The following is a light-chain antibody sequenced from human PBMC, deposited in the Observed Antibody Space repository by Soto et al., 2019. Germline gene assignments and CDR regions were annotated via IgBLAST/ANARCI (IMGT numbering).Light chain of an antibody. CDR2: DVS. V-gene: IGLV2-14*01. CDR3: SSYTSSSPYV. CDR1: SSDVGGYNY. J-gene: IGLJ1*01. Sequence: QSALTQPASVSGSPGQSMTISCTGTSSDVGGYNYVSWYQQHPGKAPKLMIYDVSNRPSGVSNRFSGSKSGNTAPLTISGLQAEDEADYYCSSYTSSSPYVFGTGTKVTVL.